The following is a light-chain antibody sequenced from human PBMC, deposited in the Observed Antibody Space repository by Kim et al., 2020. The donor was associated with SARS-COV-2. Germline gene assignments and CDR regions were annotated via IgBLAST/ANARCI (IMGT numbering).Light chain of an antibody. J-gene: IGKJ2*01. CDR1: QSITNY. Sequence: DIQMTQSPSSLSASVGDRVTITCRASQSITNYLNWYQLKPGKAPKLLIYAASSLQSGVPSRFSGSGSGTEFTLTINSLQREDFATYYCQQSYRTPYTSGQGTKLEI. CDR2: AAS. CDR3: QQSYRTPYT. V-gene: IGKV1-39*01.